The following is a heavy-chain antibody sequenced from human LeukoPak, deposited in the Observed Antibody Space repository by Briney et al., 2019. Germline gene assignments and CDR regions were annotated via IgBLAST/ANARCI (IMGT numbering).Heavy chain of an antibody. Sequence: PGGSLRLSCAASGFTFSSYGMSWVRQAPGKGLEWVSAISGSGGSTYYADSVKGRFTISRDNSKNTLYLQMNSLRAEDTAVYFCAKDPRNILTGDYDDFDIWGQGTMVIVSS. CDR1: GFTFSSYG. D-gene: IGHD3-9*01. CDR2: ISGSGGST. CDR3: AKDPRNILTGDYDDFDI. V-gene: IGHV3-23*01. J-gene: IGHJ3*02.